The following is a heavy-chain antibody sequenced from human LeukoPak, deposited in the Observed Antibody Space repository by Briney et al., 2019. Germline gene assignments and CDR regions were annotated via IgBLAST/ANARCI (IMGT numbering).Heavy chain of an antibody. D-gene: IGHD6-19*01. CDR1: GFTLSSSE. CDR2: ISRSGSTI. Sequence: GGSLRLSCAASGFTLSSSEMNWVRQAPGKGLEWVSYISRSGSTIFYADSVKGRFTISRDNAKNSLYLQMNSLRAEDTAVYYCARIAGSGWYNYYYYMDVWGKGTTVTISS. V-gene: IGHV3-48*03. CDR3: ARIAGSGWYNYYYYMDV. J-gene: IGHJ6*03.